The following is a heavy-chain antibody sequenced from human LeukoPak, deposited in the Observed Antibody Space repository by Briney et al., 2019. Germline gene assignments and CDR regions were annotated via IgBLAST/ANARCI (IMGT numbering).Heavy chain of an antibody. Sequence: GGSLRHSCAASGFTFSSYSINWVRQAPGKGLEWVSSISSGGTFMYYADSVKGRFTISRDNAKKSVFLQMNSLRAEDSAVYYCAREPTGDYWGQGMLVTASS. CDR3: AREPTGDY. J-gene: IGHJ4*02. CDR1: GFTFSSYS. CDR2: ISSGGTFM. V-gene: IGHV3-21*01. D-gene: IGHD1-1*01.